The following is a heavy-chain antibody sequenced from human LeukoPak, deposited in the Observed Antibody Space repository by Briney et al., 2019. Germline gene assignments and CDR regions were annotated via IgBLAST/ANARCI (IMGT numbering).Heavy chain of an antibody. CDR3: ARRKLVINWFDP. J-gene: IGHJ5*02. CDR2: INHSGST. CDR1: GGSFSGYY. D-gene: IGHD6-13*01. Sequence: SETLSLTCAVYGGSFSGYYWSWIRQPPGKGLEWIGEINHSGSTNYNPSLKSRVTISVDTSKNQFSLKLSSVTAADTAMYYCARRKLVINWFDPWGQGTLVTVSS. V-gene: IGHV4-34*01.